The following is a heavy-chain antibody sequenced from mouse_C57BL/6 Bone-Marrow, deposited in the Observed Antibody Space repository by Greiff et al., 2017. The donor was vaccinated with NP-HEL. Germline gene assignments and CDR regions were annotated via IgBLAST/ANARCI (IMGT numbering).Heavy chain of an antibody. J-gene: IGHJ3*01. D-gene: IGHD2-14*01. Sequence: VQLVESGPGLVQPSQSLSITCTVSGFSLPSYGVHWVRQSPGTGLSCLGVIWIGGSTDYNAAFISRLSISKDNSKSQVFFKMNSLQADDTAIYYCAGYGPWFAYWGQGTLVTVSA. CDR2: IWIGGST. CDR1: GFSLPSYG. V-gene: IGHV2-2*01. CDR3: AGYGPWFAY.